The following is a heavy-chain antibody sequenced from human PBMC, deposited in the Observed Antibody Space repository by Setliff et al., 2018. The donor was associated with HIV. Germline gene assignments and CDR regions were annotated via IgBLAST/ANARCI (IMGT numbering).Heavy chain of an antibody. V-gene: IGHV3-48*01. CDR2: ISSSGFPI. CDR3: VRGTLDF. CDR1: GFTFSTYG. J-gene: IGHJ4*02. Sequence: GGSLRLSCEASGFTFSTYGMNWVRHAPGTGLEWVAQISSSGFPIYYADSVRGRFTASRDNGKNSLFLQMNSLRAEDTAVYYCVRGTLDFWGQGKLVTVSS.